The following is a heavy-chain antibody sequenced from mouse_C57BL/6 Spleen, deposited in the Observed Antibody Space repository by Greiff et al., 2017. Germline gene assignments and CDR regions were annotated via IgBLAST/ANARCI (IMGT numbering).Heavy chain of an antibody. D-gene: IGHD1-1*01. CDR1: GYAFTNYL. CDR2: INPGSGGT. J-gene: IGHJ1*03. Sequence: VQLQQSGAELVRPGTSVKVSCKASGYAFTNYLIEWVKQRPGQGLEWIGVINPGSGGTNYNEKFKGKATLTADKSSSTAYMQLSSLTSEDSAVDFCGGHGSSYDFDVWGTGTTVTVSS. V-gene: IGHV1-54*01. CDR3: GGHGSSYDFDV.